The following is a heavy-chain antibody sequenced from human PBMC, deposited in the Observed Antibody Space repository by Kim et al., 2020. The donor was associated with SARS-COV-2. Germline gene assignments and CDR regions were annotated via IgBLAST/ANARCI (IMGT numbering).Heavy chain of an antibody. CDR1: GGSFSGYY. CDR2: INHSGSA. J-gene: IGHJ5*02. CDR3: ARGRWLRWAPVWFDP. D-gene: IGHD5-12*01. Sequence: SETLSLTCAVYGGSFSGYYWSWIRQPPGKGLEWIGEINHSGSANYNPSLKSRVTISVDTSKNQFSLKLSSVTAADTAVYYCARGRWLRWAPVWFDPWGQGTLVTVSS. V-gene: IGHV4-34*01.